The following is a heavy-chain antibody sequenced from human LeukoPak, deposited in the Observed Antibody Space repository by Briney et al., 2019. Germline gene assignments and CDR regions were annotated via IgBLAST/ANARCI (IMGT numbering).Heavy chain of an antibody. CDR3: ARYSGSPFPYYFDY. CDR1: GFTFRSYE. J-gene: IGHJ4*02. V-gene: IGHV3-48*03. Sequence: PGGSLRLSCAASGFTFRSYEMNWVRQAPGKGLEWVSYITSSGNTIYYADSVKGRFTISRDNAKNSLYLQMNSLRAEDTAVYYCARYSGSPFPYYFDYWGQGTLVTVSS. CDR2: ITSSGNTI. D-gene: IGHD1-26*01.